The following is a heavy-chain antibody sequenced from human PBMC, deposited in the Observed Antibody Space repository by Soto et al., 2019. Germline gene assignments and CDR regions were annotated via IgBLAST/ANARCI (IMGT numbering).Heavy chain of an antibody. CDR2: IYYSGST. D-gene: IGHD6-6*01. Sequence: SETLSLTCTVSGGSISSGGYYWSWIRQHPGKGLEWIGYIYYSGSTYYNPSLKSRVTISVDTSKNQFSLKLSSVTAAGTAVYYCARDRQEYSSSSRSGNWFDPWGQGTLVTVSS. J-gene: IGHJ5*02. V-gene: IGHV4-31*03. CDR3: ARDRQEYSSSSRSGNWFDP. CDR1: GGSISSGGYY.